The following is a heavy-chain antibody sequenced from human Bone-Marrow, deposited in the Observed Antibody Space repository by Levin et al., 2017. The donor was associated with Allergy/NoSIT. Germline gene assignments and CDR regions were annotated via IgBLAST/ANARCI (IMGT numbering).Heavy chain of an antibody. J-gene: IGHJ6*02. CDR2: IDYSGTT. CDR1: FFSFLSRPYY. D-gene: IGHD3-10*01. Sequence: LSLPFPFSFFSFLSRPYYWGWIRQPPGKELEWIGSIDYSGTTYYNPSLKSRVTLSVDRSKNQFSLKLSSVTAADTAVFYCLRDYYGSGGNVWGQGTTVIVSS. V-gene: IGHV4-39*02. CDR3: LRDYYGSGGNV.